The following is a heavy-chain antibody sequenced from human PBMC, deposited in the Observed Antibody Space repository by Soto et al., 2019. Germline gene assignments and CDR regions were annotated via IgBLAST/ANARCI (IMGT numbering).Heavy chain of an antibody. Sequence: SETLSLTCTVSGGSISSYYWSWIRQPPGKGLEWIGYIYYSGSTNYNPSLKSRVTISVDTSKNQFSLKLSSVTAADTAVYYCARLYYDFWSGYQLENYYYYMDVWGKGTTVTVSS. CDR3: ARLYYDFWSGYQLENYYYYMDV. J-gene: IGHJ6*03. CDR2: IYYSGST. CDR1: GGSISSYY. V-gene: IGHV4-59*01. D-gene: IGHD3-3*01.